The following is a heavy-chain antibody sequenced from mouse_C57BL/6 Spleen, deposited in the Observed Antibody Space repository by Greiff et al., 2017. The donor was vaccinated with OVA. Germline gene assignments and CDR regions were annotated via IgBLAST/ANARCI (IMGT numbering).Heavy chain of an antibody. D-gene: IGHD2-10*02. J-gene: IGHJ2*01. CDR1: GFSFNTYA. CDR2: IRSKSNNYAT. CDR3: VRQYGIYYFDY. Sequence: GGGLVQPTGSLKLSCAASGFSFNTYAMNWVRQAPGKGLEWVARIRSKSNNYATYYADSVKDRFTISRDDSESMLYLQMNNLKTEDTAMYYCVRQYGIYYFDYWGQGTTLTVSS. V-gene: IGHV10-1*01.